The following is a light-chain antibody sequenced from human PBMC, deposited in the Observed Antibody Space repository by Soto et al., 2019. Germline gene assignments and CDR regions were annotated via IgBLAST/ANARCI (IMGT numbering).Light chain of an antibody. CDR3: QQYDNYLFT. CDR2: KAS. J-gene: IGKJ3*01. CDR1: QGINSW. Sequence: DIQMTQSPSTLSASVGDRVTITCRASQGINSWLAWYQQKPGKAPKLLIYKASSLEGGVPPRFSGSGSGTEFTLTISSLQPDDFATYYCQQYDNYLFTFGPGTKVDIK. V-gene: IGKV1-5*03.